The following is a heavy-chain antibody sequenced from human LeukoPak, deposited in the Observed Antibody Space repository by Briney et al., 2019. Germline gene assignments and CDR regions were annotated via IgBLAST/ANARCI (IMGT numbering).Heavy chain of an antibody. D-gene: IGHD3-10*01. J-gene: IGHJ6*03. CDR2: LSDSGGST. V-gene: IGHV3-23*01. Sequence: TGGSLRLSCAASGFTFSSCGMSWVRQAPGKGLEWVSALSDSGGSTFYADSVKGRFTISRDNSKNTLYLQINRLRAEDTAVYYCAKGGAASSKSITMIRGTRRYYYYMDVWGKGTTVTISS. CDR3: AKGGAASSKSITMIRGTRRYYYYMDV. CDR1: GFTFSSCG.